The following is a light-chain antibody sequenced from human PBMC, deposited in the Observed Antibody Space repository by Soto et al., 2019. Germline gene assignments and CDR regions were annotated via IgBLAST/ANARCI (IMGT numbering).Light chain of an antibody. J-gene: IGKJ1*01. CDR3: MQALQTPYT. CDR2: LGS. V-gene: IGKV2-28*01. Sequence: DIVMTQSPLSLPVTPGEPASISCRSSQSLLHSNGYNYLDWYLQKPGQSPQLLIYLGSNRDSGVPDRFSGSGSGTDFTLKISRVEAEDVGVYYCMQALQTPYTFGQGTKVEIK. CDR1: QSLLHSNGYNY.